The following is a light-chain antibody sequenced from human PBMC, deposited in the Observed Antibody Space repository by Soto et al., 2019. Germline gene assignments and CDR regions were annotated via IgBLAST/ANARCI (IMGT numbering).Light chain of an antibody. Sequence: EIVMTQSPASLSVSPGERATLSCRASQSVSSKLAWYQQKPGQAPRLLIYGASTRATGIPDRFSGSGSGTDFTLTISGLEPEDFAFYYCQQYDVTPPNTFGGGTKVDIK. V-gene: IGKV3D-15*01. J-gene: IGKJ4*01. CDR3: QQYDVTPPNT. CDR1: QSVSSK. CDR2: GAS.